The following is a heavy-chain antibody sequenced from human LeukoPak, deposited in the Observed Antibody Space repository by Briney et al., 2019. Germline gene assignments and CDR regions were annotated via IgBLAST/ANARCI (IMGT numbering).Heavy chain of an antibody. D-gene: IGHD2-8*02. V-gene: IGHV3-7*01. J-gene: IGHJ3*02. CDR1: GFTFSSYW. CDR3: AGELVQNDAFDI. CDR2: VKQDGSEK. Sequence: GGSLRLSCAASGFTFSSYWMSWVRQAPGKGLAWVANVKQDGSEKYYVDSVKGRFTISRDNAKNSLYLQMNSLRAEDTAVYYCAGELVQNDAFDIWGQGTMVTVSS.